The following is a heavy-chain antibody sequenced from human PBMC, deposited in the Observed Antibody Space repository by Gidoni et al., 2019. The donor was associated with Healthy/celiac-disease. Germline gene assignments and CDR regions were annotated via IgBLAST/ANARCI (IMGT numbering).Heavy chain of an antibody. CDR2: INPNSGGT. CDR3: ARDPYSSSSVPEYYFDY. D-gene: IGHD6-6*01. Sequence: QVQLVQSGAEVKKPGASVKVSCKASGYTCTGYYMHWVRQAPGQGLEWMGWINPNSGGTNYAQKFQGRVTMTRDTSISTAYMELSRLRSDDTAVYYCARDPYSSSSVPEYYFDYWGQGTLVTVSS. CDR1: GYTCTGYY. V-gene: IGHV1-2*02. J-gene: IGHJ4*02.